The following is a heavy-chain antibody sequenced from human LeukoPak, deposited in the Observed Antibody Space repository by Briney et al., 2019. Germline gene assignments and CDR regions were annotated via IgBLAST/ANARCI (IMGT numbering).Heavy chain of an antibody. CDR2: VITGGGGT. J-gene: IGHJ4*02. D-gene: IGHD1-7*01. Sequence: PGGSLRLSCAASGFTFSNYAMSWVRQAPGKGLEWVSTVITGGGGTYYADSVKGRFTISRDNSKNTLYLEMNSLRAEDTAVYYCAKDYPGSTLFDYWGQGTLVTVSS. CDR1: GFTFSNYA. V-gene: IGHV3-23*01. CDR3: AKDYPGSTLFDY.